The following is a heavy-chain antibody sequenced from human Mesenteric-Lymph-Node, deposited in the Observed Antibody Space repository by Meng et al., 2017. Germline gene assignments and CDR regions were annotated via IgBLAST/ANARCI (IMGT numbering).Heavy chain of an antibody. Sequence: LQHSGPGLVQPSQTLSLTCAISGDSVSSNTAAWNWIRQSPSRGLEWLGRTYYRSNWFHDYAVSLNSRVTINADTSKNEFSLHLRSVTPEDSAIYYCVRTKISSYYFDFWGQGTLVTVSS. V-gene: IGHV6-1*01. CDR1: GDSVSSNTAA. CDR2: TYYRSNWFH. CDR3: VRTKISSYYFDF. J-gene: IGHJ4*02. D-gene: IGHD6-6*01.